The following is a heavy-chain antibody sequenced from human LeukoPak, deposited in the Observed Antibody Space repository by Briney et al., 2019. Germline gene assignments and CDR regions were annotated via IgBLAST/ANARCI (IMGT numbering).Heavy chain of an antibody. CDR2: IYYSGST. V-gene: IGHV4-59*08. Sequence: PSETLSLTCTVSGGSISSYYWSWIRQPPGKGLEWIGYIYYSGSTNYNPSLKSRVTISVDTSKNQFSLKLSFVAAADTAVYYCARHASRWPPIDYWGQGTLVTVSS. CDR3: ARHASRWPPIDY. D-gene: IGHD5-24*01. CDR1: GGSISSYY. J-gene: IGHJ4*02.